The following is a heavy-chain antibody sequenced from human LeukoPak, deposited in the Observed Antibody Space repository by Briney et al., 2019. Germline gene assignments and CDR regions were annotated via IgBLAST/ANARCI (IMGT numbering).Heavy chain of an antibody. Sequence: GASVKVSCKASGYTYTNYAISWVRQAPGQGLEWMGGIIPIFGTANYAQKFQGRVTITTDESTSTAYMELSSLRSEDTAVYYCARDGRPKDPYFDYWGQGTLVTVSS. D-gene: IGHD1-1*01. V-gene: IGHV1-69*05. CDR1: GYTYTNYA. CDR2: IIPIFGTA. J-gene: IGHJ4*02. CDR3: ARDGRPKDPYFDY.